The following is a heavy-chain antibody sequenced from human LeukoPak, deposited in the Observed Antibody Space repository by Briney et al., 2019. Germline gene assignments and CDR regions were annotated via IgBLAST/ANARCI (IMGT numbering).Heavy chain of an antibody. Sequence: GGSLRLSCAASGFTFSSYAMHWVRQAPGKGLEWVAVISYDGSNKYYADSVKGRFTISRDNSKNTLYLQMNSLRAEDTAVYYCARGGWFGELSFYWYFDLWGRGTLVTVSS. CDR2: ISYDGSNK. J-gene: IGHJ2*01. CDR3: ARGGWFGELSFYWYFDL. D-gene: IGHD3-10*01. V-gene: IGHV3-30-3*01. CDR1: GFTFSSYA.